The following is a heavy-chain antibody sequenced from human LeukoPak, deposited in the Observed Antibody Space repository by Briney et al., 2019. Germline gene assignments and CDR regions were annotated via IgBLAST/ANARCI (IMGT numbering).Heavy chain of an antibody. CDR1: GGSIGTYY. V-gene: IGHV4-59*08. CDR2: IFYTGYT. Sequence: PSETLSLTCTVSGGSIGTYYWSWIRQPPGKGLEWIGYIFYTGYTDYNPSLKSRVTISVDTSKNQFSLRLSSVTAADTAVYYCARRGYFDQWGQGTLVTVSS. J-gene: IGHJ4*02. CDR3: ARRGYFDQ.